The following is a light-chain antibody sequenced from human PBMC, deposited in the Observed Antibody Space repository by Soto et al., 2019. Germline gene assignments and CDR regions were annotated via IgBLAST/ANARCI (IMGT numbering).Light chain of an antibody. V-gene: IGKV3-20*01. Sequence: ESVFTQSPGTLSLSPGERATLTCRASQSVSSSYLAWYQQKPGQAPRLLIYGASSRATGIPDRFSGSGSGTEFTLTISSLQPDDFATYYCQQYNSYWTFGQGTKVDI. CDR1: QSVSSSY. J-gene: IGKJ1*01. CDR3: QQYNSYWT. CDR2: GAS.